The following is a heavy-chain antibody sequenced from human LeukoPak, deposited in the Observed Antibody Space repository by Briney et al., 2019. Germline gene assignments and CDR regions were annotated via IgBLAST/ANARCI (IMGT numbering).Heavy chain of an antibody. CDR1: GYSFDDYG. V-gene: IGHV3-20*04. CDR2: INWNGGST. D-gene: IGHD5-24*01. Sequence: GGSLRLSCAGSGYSFDDYGMRWVRQAPGKGLEWVAGINWNGGSTGYAASAKGRCTISRDNAKNALYLGMNSLRAEDTAFYYCVRLGRDGYTYGAAYWGLGTLVTVSS. CDR3: VRLGRDGYTYGAAY. J-gene: IGHJ1*01.